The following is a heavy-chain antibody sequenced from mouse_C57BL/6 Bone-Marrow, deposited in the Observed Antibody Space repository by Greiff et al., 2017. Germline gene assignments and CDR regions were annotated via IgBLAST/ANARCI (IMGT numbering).Heavy chain of an antibody. Sequence: EVHLVESGGGLVKPGGSLKLSCAASGFTFSDYGMHWVRQAPEKGLEWVAYISSGSSTIYYADTVKGPFTISRDKANNTLFLQMTSLRAEDTDMYYCGRRRDLYWYFDVWGTGTTVTVSS. CDR3: GRRRDLYWYFDV. V-gene: IGHV5-17*01. D-gene: IGHD3-3*01. CDR2: ISSGSSTI. J-gene: IGHJ1*03. CDR1: GFTFSDYG.